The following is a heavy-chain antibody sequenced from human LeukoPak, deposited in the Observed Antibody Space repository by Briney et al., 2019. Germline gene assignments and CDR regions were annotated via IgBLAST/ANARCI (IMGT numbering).Heavy chain of an antibody. Sequence: SETLSLTCTVSGGSIGRYYWSWIRQPPGKGLEWIGYVYYTGSTNYNPSLKSRVTMFEDKSKNQFSLRLSSVTVADTAVYYCARHFAYSSSSYFDYWGQGSLVTVSS. CDR1: GGSIGRYY. D-gene: IGHD6-6*01. CDR3: ARHFAYSSSSYFDY. CDR2: VYYTGST. J-gene: IGHJ4*02. V-gene: IGHV4-59*08.